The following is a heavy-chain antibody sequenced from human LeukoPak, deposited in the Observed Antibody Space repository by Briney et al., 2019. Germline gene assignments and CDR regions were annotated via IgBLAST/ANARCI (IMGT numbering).Heavy chain of an antibody. CDR2: MNPNSGNT. Sequence: GASVKVSCKASGYTFTSYDINWVRQATGQGLEWMGWMNPNSGNTGYAQKFQGRVTMTRNTSISTAYMELSSLRSEDTAVYYCAREVEVSLWFGEFRVYNWFDPWGQGTLVTVSS. V-gene: IGHV1-8*01. D-gene: IGHD3-10*01. CDR1: GYTFTSYD. J-gene: IGHJ5*02. CDR3: AREVEVSLWFGEFRVYNWFDP.